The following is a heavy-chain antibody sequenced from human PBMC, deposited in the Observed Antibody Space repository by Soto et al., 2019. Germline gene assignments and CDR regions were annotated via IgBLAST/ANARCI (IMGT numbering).Heavy chain of an antibody. J-gene: IGHJ4*02. CDR2: IHSSGNT. V-gene: IGHV4-39*01. CDR1: GDSISGGRYH. D-gene: IGHD3-3*01. Sequence: QLQLQESGPGLVKPSETLSLICTVSGDSISGGRYHWGLIRQPPGKGLEWIATIHSSGNTHYNPSLRSRVMISVDTCKSQFSLRLSSGTAADTALYYCARADGFGVVTPLMDYWGQGTLVTVSS. CDR3: ARADGFGVVTPLMDY.